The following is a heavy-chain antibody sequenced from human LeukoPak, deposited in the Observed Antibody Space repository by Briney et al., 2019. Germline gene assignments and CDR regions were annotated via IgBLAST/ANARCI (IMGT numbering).Heavy chain of an antibody. CDR1: GDSISYTNYY. J-gene: IGHJ2*01. CDR3: ARLDPPRANHDIYSSSWYGWYFDL. CDR2: IHYSGST. D-gene: IGHD6-13*01. Sequence: SETLSLTCTVSGDSISYTNYYWGWIRQPPGKGLEWIATIHYSGSTYYNPSLKSRVTISVDTSKNQFSLKLSSVTAADTAVYYCARLDPPRANHDIYSSSWYGWYFDLWGRGTLVTVSS. V-gene: IGHV4-39*07.